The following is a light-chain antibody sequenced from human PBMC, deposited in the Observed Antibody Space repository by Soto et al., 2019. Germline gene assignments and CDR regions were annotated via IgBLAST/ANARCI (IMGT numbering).Light chain of an antibody. Sequence: QSALTQPASVCGSPGQTITISCTGTSSDVGSFDSVAWYQHNPGKAPKLMIYDVSNRPSGVSSRFSGSKSGNTASLSISGLQTEDEANYYCSSFTTSSTLVFGTGTKVTVL. J-gene: IGLJ1*01. CDR2: DVS. CDR3: SSFTTSSTLV. CDR1: SSDVGSFDS. V-gene: IGLV2-14*01.